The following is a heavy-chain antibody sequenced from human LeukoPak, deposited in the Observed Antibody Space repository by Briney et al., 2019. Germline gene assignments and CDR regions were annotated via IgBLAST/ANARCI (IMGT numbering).Heavy chain of an antibody. J-gene: IGHJ5*02. D-gene: IGHD6-19*01. Sequence: ASVKVSCKASGYTFTSYDINWVRQATGQGLEWMGWMNPNSGNTNYAQKLQGRVTMTTDTSTSTAYMELRSLRSDDTAVYYCARGQWWFDPWGQGTLVTVSS. CDR1: GYTFTSYD. CDR2: MNPNSGNT. V-gene: IGHV1-8*01. CDR3: ARGQWWFDP.